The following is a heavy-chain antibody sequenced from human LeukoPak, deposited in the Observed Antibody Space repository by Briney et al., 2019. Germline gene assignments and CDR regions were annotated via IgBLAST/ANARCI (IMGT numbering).Heavy chain of an antibody. CDR3: ARDGSKGGTMIVVAY. V-gene: IGHV3-30-3*01. Sequence: PGGSLRLSCAASGFTFSSYAMHWVRQAPGKGLEWVAVISYDGSNKHYADSVKGRFTISRDNSKNTLYLQMNSLRAEDTAVYYCARDGSKGGTMIVVAYWGQGTLVTVSS. CDR1: GFTFSSYA. D-gene: IGHD3-22*01. CDR2: ISYDGSNK. J-gene: IGHJ4*02.